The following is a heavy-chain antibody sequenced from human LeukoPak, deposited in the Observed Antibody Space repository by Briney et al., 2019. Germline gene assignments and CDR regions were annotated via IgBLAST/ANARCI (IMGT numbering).Heavy chain of an antibody. Sequence: GGSLRLSCAASGFTFSTYAMSWVRQAPGKGLEWVSTITDSGTNTYYVDSVKGRFTISRDSSKNTVDLQMNSLRVEDTAVYYCARDRYSSGWYDSWGQGTRVTVSS. J-gene: IGHJ5*01. CDR1: GFTFSTYA. CDR2: ITDSGTNT. V-gene: IGHV3-23*01. CDR3: ARDRYSSGWYDS. D-gene: IGHD3-22*01.